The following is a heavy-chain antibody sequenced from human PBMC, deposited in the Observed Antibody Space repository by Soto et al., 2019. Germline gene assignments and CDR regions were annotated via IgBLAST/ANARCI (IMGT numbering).Heavy chain of an antibody. CDR2: IASTSIYI. D-gene: IGHD4-17*01. CDR1: GFTFSSYT. Sequence: XGSLGLSCAASGFTFSSYTMNGVRQAPGKGLEWVSSIASTSIYIYYADSLKGRFTISRNTAYLQWDSLKASDTAIYYCARPANTVADHFDLWGQGTPVTVSS. J-gene: IGHJ4*02. CDR3: ARPANTVADHFDL. V-gene: IGHV3-21*04.